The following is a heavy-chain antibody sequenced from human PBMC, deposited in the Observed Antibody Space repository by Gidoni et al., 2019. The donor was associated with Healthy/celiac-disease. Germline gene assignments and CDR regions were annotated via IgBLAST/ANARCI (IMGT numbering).Heavy chain of an antibody. J-gene: IGHJ2*01. Sequence: QLQLQESGPGLVQPSGTLSLTCTVPGGSISSSSYYWGGIRQPPGKGLEWIGSIYYSGSTYYNPSLKSRVIISVDTSKNQFSLKLSSVTAADTAVYYCARPKDYGDPNWYFDLWGRGTLVTVSS. CDR3: ARPKDYGDPNWYFDL. CDR1: GGSISSSSYY. CDR2: IYYSGST. V-gene: IGHV4-39*01. D-gene: IGHD4-17*01.